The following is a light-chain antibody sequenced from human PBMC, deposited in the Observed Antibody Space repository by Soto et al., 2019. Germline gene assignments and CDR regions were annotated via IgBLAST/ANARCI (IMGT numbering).Light chain of an antibody. J-gene: IGKJ4*01. V-gene: IGKV1-39*01. CDR2: SAS. Sequence: IQMTQSPSSLSASVGDRVTITCRASQSISNFLNWYQQRPGKAPKLLIYSASSLQSGVPSRFSGSGSGTDFSLPTSSQQPEDFATYYCQQTNGTPPPSGGGTKGDI. CDR3: QQTNGTPPP. CDR1: QSISNF.